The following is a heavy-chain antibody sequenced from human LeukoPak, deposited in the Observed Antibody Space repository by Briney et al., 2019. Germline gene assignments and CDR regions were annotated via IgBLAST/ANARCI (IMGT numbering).Heavy chain of an antibody. J-gene: IGHJ6*02. V-gene: IGHV1-8*01. D-gene: IGHD3-3*01. CDR2: MNPNSGNT. CDR1: GYTFTSYD. Sequence: ASVKVSCTASGYTFTSYDINWVRQATGQGLEWMGWMNPNSGNTGYAQKFQGRVTITADESTSTAYMELSSLRSEDTAVYYCATPSTIFGVVTPGGMDVWGQGTTVTVSS. CDR3: ATPSTIFGVVTPGGMDV.